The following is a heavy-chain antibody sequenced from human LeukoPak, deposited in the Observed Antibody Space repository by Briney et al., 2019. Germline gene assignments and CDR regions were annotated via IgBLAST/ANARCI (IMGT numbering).Heavy chain of an antibody. CDR2: ISGSGSNT. J-gene: IGHJ4*02. CDR3: AKESIGYYKPSDY. D-gene: IGHD3-22*01. CDR1: GFTFSSYA. V-gene: IGHV3-23*01. Sequence: GGSLRLSCAASGFTFSSYAMNWVRQAPGKGLEWVSAISGSGSNTYYSDSVKGRFTISRDNSKNTLYLQMNSLRAEDTAVYYCAKESIGYYKPSDYCGQGSLVTVSS.